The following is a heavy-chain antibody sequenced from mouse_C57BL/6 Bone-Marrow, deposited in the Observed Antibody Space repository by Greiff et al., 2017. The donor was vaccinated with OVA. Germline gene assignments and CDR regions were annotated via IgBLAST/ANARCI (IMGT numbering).Heavy chain of an antibody. J-gene: IGHJ1*03. CDR1: EYEFPSHD. CDR2: INSDGGST. CDR3: ARHAPGSSYDWYFDV. D-gene: IGHD1-1*01. V-gene: IGHV5-2*01. Sequence: EVKVVESGGGLVQPGESLKLSCESNEYEFPSHDMSWVRKTPEKRLELVAAINSDGGSTYYPDTMERRFIISRDNTKKTLYLQMSMLRSEDTALYYCARHAPGSSYDWYFDVWGTGTTVTVSS.